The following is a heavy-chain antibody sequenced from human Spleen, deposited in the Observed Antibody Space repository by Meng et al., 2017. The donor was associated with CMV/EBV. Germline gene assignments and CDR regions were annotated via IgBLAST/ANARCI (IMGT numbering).Heavy chain of an antibody. V-gene: IGHV3-30*04. Sequence: GGSLRLSCAGSGISFSTYAVNWVRQAPGKGLEWVAAVSYDGENKYYADSVKGRFTISRDNAKNTLYLQMNSLRADDTAVYYCARTYYDFWSGYYALNYYYGMDVWGQGTTVTVSS. J-gene: IGHJ6*02. CDR1: GISFSTYA. D-gene: IGHD3-3*01. CDR2: VSYDGENK. CDR3: ARTYYDFWSGYYALNYYYGMDV.